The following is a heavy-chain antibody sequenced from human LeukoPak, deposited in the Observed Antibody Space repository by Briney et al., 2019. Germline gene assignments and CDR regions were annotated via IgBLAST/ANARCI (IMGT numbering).Heavy chain of an antibody. CDR3: ARYVSGDYDFWSGYQRPFDY. CDR1: GGSISSSSYY. CDR2: IYYSGST. J-gene: IGHJ4*02. D-gene: IGHD3-3*01. V-gene: IGHV4-39*01. Sequence: KPSETLSLTCTVSGGSISSSSYYWGWIRQPPGKGLEWIGSIYYSGSTYYNPSLKSRVTISVDTSKNQFSLKLSSVTAADAAVYYCARYVSGDYDFWSGYQRPFDYWGQGTLVTVSS.